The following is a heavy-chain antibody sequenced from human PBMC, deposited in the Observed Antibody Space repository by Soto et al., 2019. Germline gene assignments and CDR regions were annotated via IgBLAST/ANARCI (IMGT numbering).Heavy chain of an antibody. CDR2: ISYDGSNK. J-gene: IGHJ4*02. CDR1: GFTFSSYG. V-gene: IGHV3-30*18. Sequence: ESGGGVVQPGRSLRLSCAASGFTFSSYGMHWVRQAPGKGLEWVAVISYDGSNKYYADSVKGRFTISRDNSKNTLYLQMNSLRAEDTAVYYCAKGGRHGGFWGQGTLVTVSS. D-gene: IGHD3-16*01. CDR3: AKGGRHGGF.